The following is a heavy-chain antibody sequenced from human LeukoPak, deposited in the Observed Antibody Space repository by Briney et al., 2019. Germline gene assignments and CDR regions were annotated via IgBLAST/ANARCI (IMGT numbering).Heavy chain of an antibody. V-gene: IGHV4-39*07. J-gene: IGHJ5*02. CDR3: ARDPSGWNNWFDP. CDR1: GGSISSGGYY. CDR2: ICYSGST. D-gene: IGHD6-19*01. Sequence: PSQTLSLTCTVSGGSISSGGYYWSWIRQPPGKGLEWIGSICYSGSTYYNPSLKSRVTISVDTSKNQFSLKLSSVTAADTAVYYCARDPSGWNNWFDPWGQGTLVTVSS.